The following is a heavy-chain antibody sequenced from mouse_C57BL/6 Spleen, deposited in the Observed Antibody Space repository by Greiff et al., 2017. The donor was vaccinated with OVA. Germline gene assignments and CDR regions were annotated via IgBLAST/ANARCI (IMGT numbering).Heavy chain of an antibody. V-gene: IGHV1-81*01. CDR1: GYTFTSSG. CDR2: IYPRSGNT. CDR3: ARRLTGLAYGALAPY. D-gene: IGHD4-1*01. J-gene: IGHJ3*01. Sequence: QVQLQQSGAELARPGASVKLSCKASGYTFTSSGISWVKQRTGQGLEWIGAIYPRSGNTYYNEKFKGKATLTAAKSSSTASMELRSLTSEDSAVYFCARRLTGLAYGALAPYWGQGTLVTVSA.